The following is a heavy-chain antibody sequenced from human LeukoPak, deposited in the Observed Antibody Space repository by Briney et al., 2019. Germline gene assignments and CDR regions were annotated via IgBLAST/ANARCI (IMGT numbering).Heavy chain of an antibody. V-gene: IGHV3-30*18. CDR2: ISYDGSDK. CDR1: GYTFRSYG. Sequence: PGGSLRLSCAGSGYTFRSYGMHWVRQAPGKGLEWVAVISYDGSDKYYGDSVRGRFIISRDNSKNTLYLQMNSLRAEDTAVYYCAKGEVQWEPIPDAFDFWGQGTMVTVSS. CDR3: AKGEVQWEPIPDAFDF. J-gene: IGHJ3*01. D-gene: IGHD1-26*01.